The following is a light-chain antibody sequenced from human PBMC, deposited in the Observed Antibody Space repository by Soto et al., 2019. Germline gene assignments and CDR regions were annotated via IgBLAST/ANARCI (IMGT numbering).Light chain of an antibody. Sequence: EIVLTQSPATLSLSPGERATLSCWASQSVSSYLAWYQQKPGQAPRLLIYDASNRATGIPARFSGSGSGTDFTLTISSLQPEDFATYFCQQSHIAPYTFGQGTNL. CDR3: QQSHIAPYT. V-gene: IGKV3-11*01. J-gene: IGKJ2*01. CDR1: QSVSSY. CDR2: DAS.